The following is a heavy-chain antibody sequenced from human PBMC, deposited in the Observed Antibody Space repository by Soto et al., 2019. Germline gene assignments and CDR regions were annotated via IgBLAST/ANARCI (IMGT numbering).Heavy chain of an antibody. Sequence: EVQLVETGGGLIQPGGSLRLSCAASGFTVSNNYMSWVRQAPGKGLEWVSLIYSGGSTYYADSVKGRFTISRDNSKNTLYLQMNSLRAEDTAVYYCSTYSSLDYWGQGTLVTVSS. CDR2: IYSGGST. V-gene: IGHV3-53*02. J-gene: IGHJ4*02. CDR1: GFTVSNNY. CDR3: STYSSLDY. D-gene: IGHD6-13*01.